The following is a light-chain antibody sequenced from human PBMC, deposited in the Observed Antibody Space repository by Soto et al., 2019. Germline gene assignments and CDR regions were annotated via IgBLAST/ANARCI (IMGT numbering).Light chain of an antibody. CDR1: QGISSY. CDR2: AAS. Sequence: DIQLTQSPSFLSASVGDRVTITCRASQGISSYLAWYQQKPGKAPKLLIYAASTLQSGVPSRFSGSGSGTEVPLTISSLQPEDFATYYCQQLNSYPRTVGPGTKVDIK. V-gene: IGKV1-9*01. J-gene: IGKJ3*01. CDR3: QQLNSYPRT.